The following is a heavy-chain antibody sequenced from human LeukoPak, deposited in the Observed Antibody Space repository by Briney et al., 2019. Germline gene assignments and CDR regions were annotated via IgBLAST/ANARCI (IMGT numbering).Heavy chain of an antibody. Sequence: SETLSLTCIVSGGSTSSYYWNWIRQPPGKGLEWIGYIHYTGNTNYNPSLKSRVTISVDTSKNQFSLKLSSVTAADTAVYYCARALGYFDLWGRGTLVTVPS. V-gene: IGHV4-59*12. CDR2: IHYTGNT. J-gene: IGHJ2*01. CDR1: GGSTSSYY. CDR3: ARALGYFDL.